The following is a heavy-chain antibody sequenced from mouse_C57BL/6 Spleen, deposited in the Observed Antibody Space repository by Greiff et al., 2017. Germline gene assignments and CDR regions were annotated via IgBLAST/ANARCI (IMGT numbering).Heavy chain of an antibody. Sequence: EVKLMESGGGLVQSGRSLRLSCATSGFTFSDFYMEWVRQAPGKGLEWIAASRNKANDYTTEYSASVKGRFIVSRDTSQSILYLQMHALRAEDTAIYDCARDLYDCGGEDCWGQGASVTVSS. V-gene: IGHV7-1*01. D-gene: IGHD2-4*01. CDR2: SRNKANDYTT. J-gene: IGHJ4*01. CDR1: GFTFSDFY. CDR3: ARDLYDCGGEDC.